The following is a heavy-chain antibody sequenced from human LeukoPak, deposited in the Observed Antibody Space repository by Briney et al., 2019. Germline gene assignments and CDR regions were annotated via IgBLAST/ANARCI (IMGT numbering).Heavy chain of an antibody. Sequence: GGSLRLSCAASGFTFSRYRMNWGRQAPGKGLQWVSSISSSSTYIYYADSVKGRFTISRDNAKNSLYLQMNSLRAEDTAVYYCARADGSGSQVDAFDIWGQGTMVTVSS. J-gene: IGHJ3*02. V-gene: IGHV3-21*01. CDR1: GFTFSRYR. D-gene: IGHD3-10*01. CDR2: ISSSSTYI. CDR3: ARADGSGSQVDAFDI.